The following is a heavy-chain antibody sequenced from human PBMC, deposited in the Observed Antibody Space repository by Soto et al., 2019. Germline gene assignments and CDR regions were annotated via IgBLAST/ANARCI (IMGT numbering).Heavy chain of an antibody. CDR3: ARGGTRGRYDILY. CDR2: IWYDGSNK. D-gene: IGHD3-9*01. V-gene: IGHV3-33*01. J-gene: IGHJ4*02. Sequence: PGGSLRLSCAASGFTFSSYGMHWVRQAPGKGLEWVAVIWYDGSNKYYADSVKGRFTISRDNSKNTLYLQMNSLRAEDTAVYYCARGGTRGRYDILYWGQGTLVTVSS. CDR1: GFTFSSYG.